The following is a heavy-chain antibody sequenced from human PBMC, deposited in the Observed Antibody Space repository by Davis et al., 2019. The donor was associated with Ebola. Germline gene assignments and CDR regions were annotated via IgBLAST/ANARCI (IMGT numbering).Heavy chain of an antibody. D-gene: IGHD3-22*01. CDR1: GFGFSNYW. CDR3: ARVHSDSSGVKFDY. V-gene: IGHV3-74*01. J-gene: IGHJ4*02. Sequence: PGGSLRLSCAASGFGFSNYWIHWVRQAPGKGLVWVSRVSPDGSATGYADSVRGRFTISRDNAKNTLYLQMNSLRAEDTALYHCARVHSDSSGVKFDYWGQGTLVTVSS. CDR2: VSPDGSAT.